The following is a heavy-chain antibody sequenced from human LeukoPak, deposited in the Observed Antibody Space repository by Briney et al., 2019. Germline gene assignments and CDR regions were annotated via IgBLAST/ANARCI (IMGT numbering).Heavy chain of an antibody. D-gene: IGHD2-2*01. Sequence: SSETLSLTCTVSGGSISSSSYYWGWIRQPPGKGLEWIGSIYYSGSTYYNPSLKSRVTISVDTSKNQFSLKLSSVTAADTAVYYCARGRIVVVPAAIRPYYYYGMDVWGQGTTVTVSS. CDR2: IYYSGST. CDR1: GGSISSSSYY. V-gene: IGHV4-39*01. CDR3: ARGRIVVVPAAIRPYYYYGMDV. J-gene: IGHJ6*02.